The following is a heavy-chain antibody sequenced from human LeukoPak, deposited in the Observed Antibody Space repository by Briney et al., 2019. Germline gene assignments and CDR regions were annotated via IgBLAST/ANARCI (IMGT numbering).Heavy chain of an antibody. CDR1: GYTFTSYA. V-gene: IGHV1-3*01. D-gene: IGHD3-10*01. Sequence: ASVKVSCKASGYTFTSYAMHWERQAPGQRLEWMGWINAGNGNTKYSQKFQGRVTITRDTSASTAYMELSSLRSEDTAVYYCARNPHFGEAIFDPWGQGTLVTVSS. CDR3: ARNPHFGEAIFDP. CDR2: INAGNGNT. J-gene: IGHJ5*02.